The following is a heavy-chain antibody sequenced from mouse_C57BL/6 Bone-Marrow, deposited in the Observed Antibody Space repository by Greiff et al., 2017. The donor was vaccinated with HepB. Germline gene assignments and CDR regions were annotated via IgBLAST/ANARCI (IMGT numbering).Heavy chain of an antibody. V-gene: IGHV1-69*01. CDR3: ALYYSNYVDY. CDR2: IDPSDSYT. J-gene: IGHJ4*01. D-gene: IGHD2-5*01. CDR1: GYTFPSYW. Sequence: QVQLQESGAELVMPGASVKLSCKASGYTFPSYWMHWVKQRPGQGLEWIGEIDPSDSYTNYNQKFKGKSTLTVDKSSSTAYMQLSSLTSEDSAVYYCALYYSNYVDYWGQGTSVTVSS.